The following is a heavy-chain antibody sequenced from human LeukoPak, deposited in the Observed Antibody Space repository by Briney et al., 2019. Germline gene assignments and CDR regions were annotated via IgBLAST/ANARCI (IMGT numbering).Heavy chain of an antibody. CDR2: IYTSGST. CDR1: GGSISSGSYY. D-gene: IGHD3-3*01. CDR3: ARGQIGVYTGGYYYYYMDV. Sequence: SQTLSLTCTVSGGSISSGSYYWSWIRQPAGKGLEWIGRIYTSGSTNYNPSLKSRVTISVDTSKNQFSLKLSSVTAADTAVYYCARGQIGVYTGGYYYYYMDVWGKGTTVTVSS. V-gene: IGHV4-61*02. J-gene: IGHJ6*03.